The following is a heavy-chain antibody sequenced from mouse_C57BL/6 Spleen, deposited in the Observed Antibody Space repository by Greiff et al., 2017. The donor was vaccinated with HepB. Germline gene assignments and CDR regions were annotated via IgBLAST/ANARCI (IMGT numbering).Heavy chain of an antibody. V-gene: IGHV1-39*01. D-gene: IGHD2-4*01. Sequence: EVKLMESGPELVKPGASVKISCKASGYSFTDYNMNWVKQSNGKSLEWIGVINPNYGTTSYNQKFKGKATLTVDQSSSTAYMQLNSLTSEDSAVYYWARGAMIKTAWFAYWGQGTLVTVSA. CDR2: INPNYGTT. J-gene: IGHJ3*01. CDR1: GYSFTDYN. CDR3: ARGAMIKTAWFAY.